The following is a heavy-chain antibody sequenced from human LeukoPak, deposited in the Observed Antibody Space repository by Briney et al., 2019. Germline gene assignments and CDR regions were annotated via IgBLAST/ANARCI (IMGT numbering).Heavy chain of an antibody. CDR2: IYSGGST. Sequence: PGGSLRLSCAASGFTVSSNYMSWVRQAPGKGLEWVSVIYSGGSTYYADSVKGRFTISRDNSKNTLYLQMNSLRAEDTAVYYCVREAGSSGFDYWGQGTLVTVSS. D-gene: IGHD3-22*01. CDR3: VREAGSSGFDY. CDR1: GFTVSSNY. V-gene: IGHV3-53*01. J-gene: IGHJ4*02.